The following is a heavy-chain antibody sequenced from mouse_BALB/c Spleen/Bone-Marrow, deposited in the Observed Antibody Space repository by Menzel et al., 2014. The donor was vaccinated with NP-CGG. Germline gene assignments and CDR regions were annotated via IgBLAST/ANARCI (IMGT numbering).Heavy chain of an antibody. CDR2: FSHGGGST. J-gene: IGHJ3*01. CDR3: ARRAGAY. D-gene: IGHD3-2*02. Sequence: DVKLQESGGGLVQPGGSLKLSCAASGFTFSSYTMSWVRQTPETRLVWVAYFSHGGGSTYYPDTVKSRCTISRDKAKNTLYLQMNNLKTEDTAMYYCARRAGAYWGQGTLATGSA. V-gene: IGHV5-12-2*01. CDR1: GFTFSSYT.